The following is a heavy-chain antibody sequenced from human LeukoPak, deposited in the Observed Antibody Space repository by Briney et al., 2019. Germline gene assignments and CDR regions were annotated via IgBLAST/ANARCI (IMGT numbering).Heavy chain of an antibody. CDR3: ARHSSLGSISHLDY. CDR2: IYPGDSDT. D-gene: IGHD1-26*01. CDR1: GYTFISYW. V-gene: IGHV5-51*01. Sequence: PGESLKISCKGSGYTFISYWIAWVRQMPGKGLEWMGIIYPGDSDTRYSPSFQGQVTISADKSLNTAYLQWSSLKASDTAMYYCARHSSLGSISHLDYWGQGTLVTVSS. J-gene: IGHJ4*02.